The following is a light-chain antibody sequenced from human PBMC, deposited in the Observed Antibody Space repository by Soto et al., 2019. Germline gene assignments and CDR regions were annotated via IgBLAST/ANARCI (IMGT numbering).Light chain of an antibody. Sequence: EIVMTQSQATLSVSPGERATLSCRASQSVSSNLAWYQQKPGQTPKLLIYDASTRATGIPARFSGSGSGTEFALTISSLQSEDFAVYYCQQYNVWPLTFGGGTKVEFK. CDR3: QQYNVWPLT. V-gene: IGKV3-15*01. CDR2: DAS. CDR1: QSVSSN. J-gene: IGKJ4*01.